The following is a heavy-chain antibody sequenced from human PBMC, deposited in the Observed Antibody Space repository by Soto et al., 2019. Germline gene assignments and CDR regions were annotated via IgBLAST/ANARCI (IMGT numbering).Heavy chain of an antibody. CDR3: ARVFDYGGNYPDY. Sequence: SETLSLTCTVSGGSISSGDYYWSWIRQPPGKGLEWIGYIYYSGSTYYNPSLKSRVTISVDTSKNQFSLKLSSVTAADTAVYYCARVFDYGGNYPDYWGQGTLVTVSS. D-gene: IGHD4-17*01. V-gene: IGHV4-30-4*01. CDR1: GGSISSGDYY. J-gene: IGHJ4*02. CDR2: IYYSGST.